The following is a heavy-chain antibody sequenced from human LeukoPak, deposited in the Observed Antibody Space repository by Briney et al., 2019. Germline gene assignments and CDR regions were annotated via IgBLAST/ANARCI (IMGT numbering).Heavy chain of an antibody. CDR3: AKDRRQRKTYYYTSGSSPE. J-gene: IGHJ4*02. Sequence: GGSLRLSCAASGFTFNNNDMSWVRQVPGKGLEWVSAISRSGGSTYYADSVKGRFTISRDNSKNTLYLQMNSLRAEDTAVYYCAKDRRQRKTYYYTSGSSPEWGQGTLVTVSS. D-gene: IGHD3-10*01. CDR2: ISRSGGST. V-gene: IGHV3-23*01. CDR1: GFTFNNND.